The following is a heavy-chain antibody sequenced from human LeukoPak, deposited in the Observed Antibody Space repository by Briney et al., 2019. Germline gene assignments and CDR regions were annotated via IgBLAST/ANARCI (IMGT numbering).Heavy chain of an antibody. CDR3: AKQLGYCSDGSCYFPY. CDR1: GFTFSSSA. V-gene: IGHV3-23*01. Sequence: GGSLRLSCAASGFTFSSSAMSWVRQAPGKGLEWVSAISNNGGYTYYADSVQGRFTISRDNSKSTLCLQMSSLRAEDMAVYYCAKQLGYCSDGSCYFPYWGQGTLVTVSS. J-gene: IGHJ4*02. D-gene: IGHD2-15*01. CDR2: ISNNGGYT.